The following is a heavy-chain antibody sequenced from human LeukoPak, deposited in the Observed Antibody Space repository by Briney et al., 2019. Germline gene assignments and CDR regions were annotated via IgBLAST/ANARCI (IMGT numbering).Heavy chain of an antibody. Sequence: PGMSLRLACASSGDTLSPNAMQWVRQAPGKGLEWVAVISYEGGTQHYADSVKGRFIISRDNPRNTLYLQMNILRTEDTAVYYCAKEGTPQVSTWFEIWGEGTQGIVSS. V-gene: IGHV3-30*04. J-gene: IGHJ4*02. CDR3: AKEGTPQVSTWFEI. CDR2: ISYEGGTQ. CDR1: GDTLSPNA. D-gene: IGHD6-13*01.